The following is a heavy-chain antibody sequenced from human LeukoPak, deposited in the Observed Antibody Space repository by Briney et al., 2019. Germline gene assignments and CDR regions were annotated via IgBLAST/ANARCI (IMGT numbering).Heavy chain of an antibody. V-gene: IGHV3-11*01. Sequence: PGRSLRLSCAASGFTFSDYYMTWIRQAPGKGLEWVSHITSTGATIYYADSVKGRFTISRDNAKNSLSLQMNSLRAEDTAVYFCARVLSSGYSPFDYWGQGILVTVSS. J-gene: IGHJ4*02. CDR3: ARVLSSGYSPFDY. CDR2: ITSTGATI. D-gene: IGHD3-22*01. CDR1: GFTFSDYY.